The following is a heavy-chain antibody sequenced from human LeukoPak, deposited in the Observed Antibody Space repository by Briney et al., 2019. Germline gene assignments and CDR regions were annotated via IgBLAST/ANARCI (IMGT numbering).Heavy chain of an antibody. CDR2: INHSGST. V-gene: IGHV4-34*01. D-gene: IGHD3-22*01. CDR1: GGSFSGYY. CDR3: ARRGVVVITTRYNWFDP. J-gene: IGHJ5*02. Sequence: PSETLSLTCAVYGGSFSGYYWSWIRQPPGKGLEWIGEINHSGSTNYNPSLKSRVTISVDTSKNQFSLKLSSVTAADTAVYYCARRGVVVITTRYNWFDPWGQGTLSPSPQ.